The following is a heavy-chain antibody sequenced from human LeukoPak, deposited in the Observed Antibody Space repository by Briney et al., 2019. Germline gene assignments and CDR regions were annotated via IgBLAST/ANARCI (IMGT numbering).Heavy chain of an antibody. D-gene: IGHD2-15*01. CDR3: ASESDLVVAATDY. J-gene: IGHJ4*02. V-gene: IGHV3-23*01. CDR1: GFTFSNYA. Sequence: PGGSLRLSCAASGFTFSNYAMSWVRQAPGKGLEWVSAISGSGDSTYYADSVKGRFTISRDNSKNTLFLQMNSLRAEDTAVYYCASESDLVVAATDYWGQGTLVTVSS. CDR2: ISGSGDST.